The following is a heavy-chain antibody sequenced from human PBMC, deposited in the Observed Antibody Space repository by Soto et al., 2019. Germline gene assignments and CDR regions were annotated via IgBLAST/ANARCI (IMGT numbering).Heavy chain of an antibody. CDR3: ARGKLSDYVWGSFRYHFDY. Sequence: PSETLSLTCAVYGGSFSGYYWSWIRQPPGKGLGWIGEINHSGSTNYNPSLKSRATISVDTSKNQFSLKLSSVTAADTAVYYCARGKLSDYVWGSFRYHFDYWGQGTLVTVSS. CDR2: INHSGST. V-gene: IGHV4-34*01. D-gene: IGHD3-16*02. J-gene: IGHJ4*02. CDR1: GGSFSGYY.